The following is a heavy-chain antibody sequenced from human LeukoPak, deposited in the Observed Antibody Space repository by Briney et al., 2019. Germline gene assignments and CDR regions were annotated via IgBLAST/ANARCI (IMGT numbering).Heavy chain of an antibody. CDR3: ATLYYYDSSGYYHDWFDP. CDR1: GYTLTELS. V-gene: IGHV1-24*01. CDR2: FDPEDGET. D-gene: IGHD3-22*01. J-gene: IGHJ5*02. Sequence: ASVKVSCKASGYTLTELSMHWVRQAPGKGLEWMGGFDPEDGETIYAQKFQGRVTMTEDTSTDTAYMELSSLRSEDTAVYYCATLYYYDSSGYYHDWFDPWGQGTLVTVSS.